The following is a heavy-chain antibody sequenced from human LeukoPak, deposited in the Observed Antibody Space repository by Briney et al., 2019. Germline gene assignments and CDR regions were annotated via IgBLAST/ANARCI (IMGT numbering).Heavy chain of an antibody. V-gene: IGHV3-13*01. CDR3: ARVAKERVGGVYYFDY. CDR1: GFTFSDYD. D-gene: IGHD1-1*01. CDR2: ICTAGDT. J-gene: IGHJ4*02. Sequence: GGSLRLSCAASGFTFSDYDMHWVRQATGKGLEWVSAICTAGDTYYTGSVKRRFTISRENAKNSLYLQMNSLRAGDTAVYYCARVAKERVGGVYYFDYWGQGTLVTVSS.